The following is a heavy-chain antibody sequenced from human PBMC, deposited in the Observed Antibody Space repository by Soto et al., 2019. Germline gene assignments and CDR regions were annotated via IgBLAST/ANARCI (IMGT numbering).Heavy chain of an antibody. CDR1: GFTFSDYW. Sequence: EVQLVESGGGLVQPGGSLRLSCTASGFTFSDYWMHWVRQVPGKGLEWVSRINSDETTTSYADSVKGRFTISRDNVKNTLYLQMNSLRAEDTAVYYCARLMMIRGVIADYWGQGTLVTVSS. D-gene: IGHD3-10*01. V-gene: IGHV3-74*01. CDR2: INSDETTT. J-gene: IGHJ4*02. CDR3: ARLMMIRGVIADY.